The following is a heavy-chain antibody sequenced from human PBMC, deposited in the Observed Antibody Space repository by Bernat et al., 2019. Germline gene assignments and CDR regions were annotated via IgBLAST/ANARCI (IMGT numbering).Heavy chain of an antibody. CDR2: IYGAEIT. V-gene: IGHV3-66*01. CDR1: GFSVTRNH. CDR3: VGYGGNSV. J-gene: IGHJ4*02. Sequence: EVQLVESGGDLVQPGGSLRLSCAVSGFSVTRNHVGWVRQASGKGLEWVSFIYGAEITTYGDSVEGRFTISRDNSKNTVYLQMNKVRAEDTALYYCVGYGGNSVWGQGTRVTVSS. D-gene: IGHD2-21*02.